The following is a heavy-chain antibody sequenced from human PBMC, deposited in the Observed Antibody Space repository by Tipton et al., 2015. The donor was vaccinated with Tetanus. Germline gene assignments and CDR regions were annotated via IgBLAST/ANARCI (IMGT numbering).Heavy chain of an antibody. Sequence: SLRLSCATSGFIFNSCGIHWVRRAPGKGLEWVAVTWSHGGNIYYADSVKGRCAVSRDNSKNTVYLQMNSLSAEDTAVYYCARDDDTSGHYGIFDSWGQGTLLIVSS. CDR3: ARDDDTSGHYGIFDS. CDR1: GFIFNSCG. J-gene: IGHJ4*02. V-gene: IGHV3-33*01. CDR2: TWSHGGNI. D-gene: IGHD3-22*01.